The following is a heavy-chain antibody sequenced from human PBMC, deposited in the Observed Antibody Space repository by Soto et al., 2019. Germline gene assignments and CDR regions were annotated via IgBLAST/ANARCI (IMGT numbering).Heavy chain of an antibody. J-gene: IGHJ4*02. Sequence: EVQLLESGGGLVQPGRSLRLSCAASGFTFSSYAMNWVRQAPGKGLEWVSAMSGTGGSTYYADSVKGRFPISSDNSKSTLYLQMNSLRVEDTAVFYCAKAVFSSGWSPSYFDYWGQGTLVTVSS. CDR1: GFTFSSYA. CDR3: AKAVFSSGWSPSYFDY. V-gene: IGHV3-23*01. D-gene: IGHD6-19*01. CDR2: MSGTGGST.